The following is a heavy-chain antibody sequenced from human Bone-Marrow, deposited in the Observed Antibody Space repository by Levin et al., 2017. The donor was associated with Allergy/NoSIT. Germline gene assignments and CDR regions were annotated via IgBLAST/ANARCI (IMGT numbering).Heavy chain of an antibody. Sequence: ASVKVSCKASGYTFTSYDINWVRQATGQGLEWMGWMNPNSGNTGYAQKFQGRVTMTTNTSISTAYMELSSLRTEDTAVYYCARGCREYGTVITLYYFDYWGQGTLVTVSS. CDR1: GYTFTSYD. J-gene: IGHJ4*02. CDR3: ARGCREYGTVITLYYFDY. V-gene: IGHV1-8*02. D-gene: IGHD6-6*01. CDR2: MNPNSGNT.